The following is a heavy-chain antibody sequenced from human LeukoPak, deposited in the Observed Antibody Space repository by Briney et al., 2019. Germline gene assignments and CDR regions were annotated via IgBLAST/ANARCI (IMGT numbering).Heavy chain of an antibody. D-gene: IGHD3-22*01. CDR3: ATVGYDSSGYPYYFDY. J-gene: IGHJ4*02. CDR1: GYTLTELS. V-gene: IGHV1-24*01. Sequence: ASVKVSCKVSGYTLTELSMHWVRQAPGKGLEWMGGFDPEDGETIYAQKFQGRVTMTEDTSTDTAYMELSSLRSEDAAVYYCATVGYDSSGYPYYFDYWGQGTLVTVSS. CDR2: FDPEDGET.